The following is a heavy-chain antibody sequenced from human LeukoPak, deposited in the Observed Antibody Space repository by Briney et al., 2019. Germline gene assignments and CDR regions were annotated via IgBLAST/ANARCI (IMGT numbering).Heavy chain of an antibody. CDR1: GSRFTSYW. D-gene: IGHD3-22*01. CDR2: IYPGDSDT. V-gene: IGHV5-51*01. CDR3: ARQATMIVPGYFDY. J-gene: IGHJ4*02. Sequence: ARASLKISCKGSGSRFTSYWIAWVRQLPGKGLEWMGIIYPGDSDTKYSPSFQGQVTISADKSLSTAYLQWSSLKASDTAMYYCARQATMIVPGYFDYWGQGTLVTVSS.